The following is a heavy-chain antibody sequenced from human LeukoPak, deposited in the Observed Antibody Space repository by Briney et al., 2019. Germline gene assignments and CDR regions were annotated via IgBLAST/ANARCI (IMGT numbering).Heavy chain of an antibody. CDR1: GGSISSSNW. Sequence: SETLSLTCAVSGGSISSSNWWSWVRQPPGKGLEWIGEIYHSGSTNYNPSLKSRVTISVDTSKNQFSLKLSSVTAADTAVYYCARGRTTVTTETKNWFDPWGQGTLVTVSS. CDR2: IYHSGST. V-gene: IGHV4-4*02. CDR3: ARGRTTVTTETKNWFDP. J-gene: IGHJ5*02. D-gene: IGHD4-17*01.